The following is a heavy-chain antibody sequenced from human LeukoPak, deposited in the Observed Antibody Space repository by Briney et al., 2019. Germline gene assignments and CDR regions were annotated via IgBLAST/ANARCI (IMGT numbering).Heavy chain of an antibody. Sequence: PSETLSLTYTVSGGSISNYYWSWIRQPPGKGLEWIAYIYSSGNTYYNPSLKSRVTISVDSSKNQFSLKLSSVTAADTAVYYCARHIGFSSDWYEFWGPGTLVTVSS. D-gene: IGHD6-19*01. CDR2: IYSSGNT. CDR1: GGSISNYY. J-gene: IGHJ5*01. V-gene: IGHV4-59*08. CDR3: ARHIGFSSDWYEF.